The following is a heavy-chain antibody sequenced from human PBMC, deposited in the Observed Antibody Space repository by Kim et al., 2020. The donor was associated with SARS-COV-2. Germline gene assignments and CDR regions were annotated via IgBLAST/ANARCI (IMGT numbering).Heavy chain of an antibody. D-gene: IGHD6-19*01. V-gene: IGHV5-51*01. CDR3: ARQSSGWFDY. Sequence: PRSSPSFQGQVTISADKSISTAYLQWSSLKASDTAMYYCARQSSGWFDYWGQGTLVTVSS. CDR2: P. J-gene: IGHJ4*02.